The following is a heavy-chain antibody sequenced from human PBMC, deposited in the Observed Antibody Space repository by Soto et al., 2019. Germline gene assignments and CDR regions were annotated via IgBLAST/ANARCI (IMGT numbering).Heavy chain of an antibody. V-gene: IGHV3-74*01. J-gene: IGHJ4*02. CDR2: ISGDGGST. D-gene: IGHD3-3*01. CDR3: AKENTYYDFWSGFQSFGYFDY. Sequence: PGGSLILSCAASGFTFSSYWMHWARQAPGKGLVWVSRISGDGGSTYYADSVKDRFTISRDNAKNTLYLQMNSLRAEDTAVYYCAKENTYYDFWSGFQSFGYFDYWGQGTLVTVSS. CDR1: GFTFSSYW.